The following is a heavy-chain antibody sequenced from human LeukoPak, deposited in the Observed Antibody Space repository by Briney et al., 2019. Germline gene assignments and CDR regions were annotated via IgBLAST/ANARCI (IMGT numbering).Heavy chain of an antibody. Sequence: GASVKVSCKASGGTFSSYAISWVRQAPGQGLEWMAGIIPIFGTANYAQKFQGRVTITADESTSTAYMELSSLRSEDTAVYYCARRYCSSTGCHTPHYYYYGMDVWGQGTTVTVSS. J-gene: IGHJ6*02. D-gene: IGHD2-2*02. CDR2: IIPIFGTA. CDR3: ARRYCSSTGCHTPHYYYYGMDV. V-gene: IGHV1-69*01. CDR1: GGTFSSYA.